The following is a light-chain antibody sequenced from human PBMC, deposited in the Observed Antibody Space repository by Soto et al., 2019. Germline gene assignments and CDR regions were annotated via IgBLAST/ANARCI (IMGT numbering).Light chain of an antibody. CDR1: QSVSSY. Sequence: EIVLTQSPATLSLSPGERATLSCRASQSVSSYLAWYQQRPGQAPRLLIYGASTRATGIPARFSGSGSGIEFTLTISSLQSEDFAVYYCQQYNDWPQTFGQGTKVDIK. CDR2: GAS. J-gene: IGKJ1*01. CDR3: QQYNDWPQT. V-gene: IGKV3-15*01.